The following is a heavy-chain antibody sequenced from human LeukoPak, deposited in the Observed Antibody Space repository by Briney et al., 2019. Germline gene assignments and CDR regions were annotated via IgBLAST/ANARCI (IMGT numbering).Heavy chain of an antibody. CDR2: IYHSGST. CDR3: ARGYGTFDF. V-gene: IGHV4-30-2*01. Sequence: SQTLSLTCAVSGGSINSGGCSWSWIRQPPGKGLEWMGYIYHSGSTYYNPSLKSRVTMSVDRSKNHFSLKLNSVTAADTAVYYCARGYGTFDFWGQGILVTVSS. CDR1: GGSINSGGCS. J-gene: IGHJ4*02. D-gene: IGHD5-18*01.